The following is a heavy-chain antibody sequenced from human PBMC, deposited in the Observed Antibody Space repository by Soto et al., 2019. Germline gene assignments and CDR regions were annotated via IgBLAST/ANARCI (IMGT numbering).Heavy chain of an antibody. Sequence: KGLEWISIISGSGGSTYYAASVKGRFTISRDNSNNTLYLQMHSLTAADTAVYYCAKNGCGGDCYSSVAGNWFDPWGQGTLVTSPQ. V-gene: IGHV3-23*01. CDR3: AKNGCGGDCYSSVAGNWFDP. D-gene: IGHD2-21*02. J-gene: IGHJ5*02. CDR2: ISGSGGST.